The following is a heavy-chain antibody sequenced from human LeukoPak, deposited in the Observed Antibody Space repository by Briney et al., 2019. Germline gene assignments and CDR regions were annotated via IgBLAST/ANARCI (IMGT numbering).Heavy chain of an antibody. CDR1: GFTFSSYA. CDR2: ISGSGGST. CDR3: AKQWELTRVYFDY. Sequence: GGSLRLSCAASGFTFSSYAMSWVRQAPGKGLEWVSAISGSGGSTYYADSVKGRFTISRDNSKNTLYLQMNSLRAKDTAVYYCAKQWELTRVYFDYWGQGTLVTVSS. D-gene: IGHD1-26*01. J-gene: IGHJ4*02. V-gene: IGHV3-23*01.